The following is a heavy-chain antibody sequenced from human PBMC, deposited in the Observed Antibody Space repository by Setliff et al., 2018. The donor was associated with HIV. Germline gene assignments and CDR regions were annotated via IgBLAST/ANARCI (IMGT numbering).Heavy chain of an antibody. D-gene: IGHD3-3*01. J-gene: IGHJ4*02. CDR2: IYISGSGST. V-gene: IGHV4-4*07. CDR3: TRPRVPYDFWSGPEV. CDR1: GGSISSYY. Sequence: PSETLSLTCTVSGGSISSYYWSWIRQPAGKGLEWIGHIYISGSGSTNYNASLNSRVTISVDTSKNQFSLKLSSVTAADTAVYYCTRPRVPYDFWSGPEVWGQGTLVTVSS.